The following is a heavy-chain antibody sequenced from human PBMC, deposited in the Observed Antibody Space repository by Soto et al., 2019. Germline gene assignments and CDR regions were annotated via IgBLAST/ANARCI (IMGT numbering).Heavy chain of an antibody. CDR1: GDNITNYW. J-gene: IGHJ4*02. Sequence: GESKKISSKGSGDNITNYWISWVRQMPGKGLEWMGRIDPSDSYTNYRPSFQGHVTISADKSISTAYLQWSSLKASDTAMYYCARHYHILTGYDYWGQGTLVTVSS. D-gene: IGHD3-9*01. V-gene: IGHV5-10-1*01. CDR2: IDPSDSYT. CDR3: ARHYHILTGYDY.